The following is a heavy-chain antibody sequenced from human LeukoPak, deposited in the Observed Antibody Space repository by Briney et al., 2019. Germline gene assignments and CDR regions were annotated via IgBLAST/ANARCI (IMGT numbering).Heavy chain of an antibody. Sequence: NPSETLSLTCAVYGGSFSGYYWSWIRQPPGKGQEWIGEINHSGSTNYNPSLKSRVTISVDTSKNQFSLKLSSVTAADTAVYYCARGEVVVAATNFDYWGQGTLVTVSS. CDR2: INHSGST. D-gene: IGHD2-15*01. CDR1: GGSFSGYY. V-gene: IGHV4-34*01. CDR3: ARGEVVVAATNFDY. J-gene: IGHJ4*02.